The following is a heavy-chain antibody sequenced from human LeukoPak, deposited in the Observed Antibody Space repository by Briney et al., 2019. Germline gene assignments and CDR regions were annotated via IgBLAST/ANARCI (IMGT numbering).Heavy chain of an antibody. D-gene: IGHD5-18*01. J-gene: IGHJ4*02. CDR2: IHYSGNT. CDR1: GGSISSSSYY. CDR3: ARVGYSYGIDY. Sequence: NPSETLSLTCTVSGGSISSSSYYWGWIRQPPGKGLEWIGYIHYSGNTNYNTSLKSRVTISVDTSKSQFSLKLSSVTAADTAVYYCARVGYSYGIDYWGQGTLVTVSS. V-gene: IGHV4-61*05.